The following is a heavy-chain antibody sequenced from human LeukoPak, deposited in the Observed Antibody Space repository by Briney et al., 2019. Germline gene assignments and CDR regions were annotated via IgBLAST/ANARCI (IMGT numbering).Heavy chain of an antibody. CDR3: AAQGVFSHGGY. CDR1: GFTVSNNY. V-gene: IGHV3-53*01. J-gene: IGHJ4*02. D-gene: IGHD3-16*01. Sequence: GGSLRLSCAASGFTVSNNYMSWVRQAPGKGLEWVSVIYSGGSTYYTDSVKGRFTISRDTSKNTLYLQMNSLRAEDTAVYYCAAQGVFSHGGYWGQGTLATVSS. CDR2: IYSGGST.